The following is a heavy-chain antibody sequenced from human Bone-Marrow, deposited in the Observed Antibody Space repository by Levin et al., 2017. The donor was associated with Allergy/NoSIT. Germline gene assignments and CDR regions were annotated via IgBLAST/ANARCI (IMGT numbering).Heavy chain of an antibody. D-gene: IGHD2-15*01. J-gene: IGHJ6*02. CDR2: ISAYNGNT. Sequence: GESLKISCKASGYTFTSYGISWVRQAPGQGLEWMGWISAYNGNTNYAQKLQGRVTMTTDTSTSTAYMELRSLRSDDTAVYYCASTYCSGGSCDYGMDVWGQGTTVTVSS. V-gene: IGHV1-18*01. CDR3: ASTYCSGGSCDYGMDV. CDR1: GYTFTSYG.